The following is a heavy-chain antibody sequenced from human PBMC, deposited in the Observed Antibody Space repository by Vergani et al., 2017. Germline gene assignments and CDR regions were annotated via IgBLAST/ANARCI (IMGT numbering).Heavy chain of an antibody. Sequence: EVQLVESGGGLIQPGGSLRLSCAASGFTVSSNYMSWVRQAPGKGLEWVSSISSSSSYIYYADSVKGRFTISRDNAKNSLYLQMNSLRAEDTAVYYCARDIKPTRNDAFDIWGQGTMVTVSS. D-gene: IGHD1-14*01. CDR2: ISSSSSYI. CDR3: ARDIKPTRNDAFDI. V-gene: IGHV3-21*01. J-gene: IGHJ3*02. CDR1: GFTVSSNY.